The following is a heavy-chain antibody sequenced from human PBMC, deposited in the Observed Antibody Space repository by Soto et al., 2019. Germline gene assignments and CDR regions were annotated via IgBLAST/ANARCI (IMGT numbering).Heavy chain of an antibody. V-gene: IGHV3-49*03. CDR1: GFIFSDYA. D-gene: IGHD1-26*01. J-gene: IGHJ4*02. Sequence: PGGSLRLSCTTSGFIFSDYAMSWFRQPRGKGLEWVGFIRSKAYGATTEYAASVKGRFSISGDASKSIAYLQMNSLKAEDTAVYYCTTEAESGSFLFDHWGRGTLVTVSS. CDR2: IRSKAYGATT. CDR3: TTEAESGSFLFDH.